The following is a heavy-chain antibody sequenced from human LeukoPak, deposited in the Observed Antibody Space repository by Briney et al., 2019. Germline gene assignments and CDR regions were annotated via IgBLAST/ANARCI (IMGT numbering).Heavy chain of an antibody. CDR1: GGSISSSSYY. J-gene: IGHJ4*02. Sequence: SSETLSLTCTVSGGSISSSSYYWGWIRQPPGKGLEWIGSIYYSGSTYYNPSLKSRVTISVDTSKNQFSLKLSSVTAADTAVYYCARVNMLTGYYSQTPSTFDSWGQGTLVTVSS. CDR3: ARVNMLTGYYSQTPSTFDS. D-gene: IGHD3-9*01. CDR2: IYYSGST. V-gene: IGHV4-39*07.